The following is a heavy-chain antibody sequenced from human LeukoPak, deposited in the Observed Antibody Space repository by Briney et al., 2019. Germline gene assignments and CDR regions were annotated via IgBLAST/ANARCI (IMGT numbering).Heavy chain of an antibody. Sequence: GGSLRLSCAASGFIFSDYYMSWIRQASGKGLEWVSYISPSGLTIYYADSVRGRFTISRDNAKNSLSLQMNSLRAEDTAVYFCARSIAVAEPFDHWGQGTLVPVSS. V-gene: IGHV3-11*01. CDR2: ISPSGLTI. CDR3: ARSIAVAEPFDH. D-gene: IGHD6-19*01. J-gene: IGHJ4*02. CDR1: GFIFSDYY.